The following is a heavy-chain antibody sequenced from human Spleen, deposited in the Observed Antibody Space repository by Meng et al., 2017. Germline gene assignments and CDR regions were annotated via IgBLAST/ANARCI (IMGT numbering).Heavy chain of an antibody. J-gene: IGHJ4*02. CDR1: GFTFGDYA. Sequence: GGSLRFSCTASGFTFGDYAMGWFRQAPGKGLEWVGFIRSKPHGGTTEYAASVKGRFTISRDDSKSIAYLQMNSLKTEDTAVFYCSRQWLRSYGTYYFDSWGQGTLVTVSS. D-gene: IGHD5-12*01. V-gene: IGHV3-49*03. CDR3: SRQWLRSYGTYYFDS. CDR2: IRSKPHGGTT.